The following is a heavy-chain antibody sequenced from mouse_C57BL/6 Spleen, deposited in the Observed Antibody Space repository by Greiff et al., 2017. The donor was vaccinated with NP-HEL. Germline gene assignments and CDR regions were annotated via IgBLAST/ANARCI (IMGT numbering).Heavy chain of an antibody. CDR3: GRRGYYGIYGWYFGV. J-gene: IGHJ1*03. CDR1: GFSLTSYA. D-gene: IGHD2-1*01. CDR2: IWTGGGT. Sequence: QVQLQQSGPGLVAPSQSLSITCTVSGFSLTSYAISWVRQPPGKGLEWLGVIWTGGGTNYNTALNSSLSISTVNSKSHVVLKMNSLLTYDTATYYCGRRGYYGIYGWYFGVWGTGTTVTVAS. V-gene: IGHV2-9-1*01.